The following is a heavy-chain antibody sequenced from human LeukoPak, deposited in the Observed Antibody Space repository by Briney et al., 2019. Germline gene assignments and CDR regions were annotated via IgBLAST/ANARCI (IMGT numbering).Heavy chain of an antibody. CDR3: ATKTSPYGSGSALDY. D-gene: IGHD3-10*01. Sequence: GASVKVSCKASGGTFSSYAISWVRQAPGQGLEWMGGIIPIFGTANYAQKFQGRVTITADESTSTAYMELSSLRSEDTAVYYCATKTSPYGSGSALDYWGQGTLVTVSS. V-gene: IGHV1-69*13. CDR1: GGTFSSYA. CDR2: IIPIFGTA. J-gene: IGHJ4*02.